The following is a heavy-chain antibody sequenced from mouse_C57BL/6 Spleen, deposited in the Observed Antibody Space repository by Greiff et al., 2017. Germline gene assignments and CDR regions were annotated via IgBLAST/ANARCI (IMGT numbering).Heavy chain of an antibody. D-gene: IGHD1-1*01. CDR2: ISSGSSTI. V-gene: IGHV5-17*01. CDR1: GFTFSDYG. J-gene: IGHJ2*01. Sequence: EVKLMESGGGLVKPGGSLKLSCAASGFTFSDYGMHWVRQAPEKGLEWVAYISSGSSTIYYADTVKGRFTISRDNAKNTLFLQMTSLRSEDTAMYYCARPFITTVVGPFDYWGQGTTLTVSS. CDR3: ARPFITTVVGPFDY.